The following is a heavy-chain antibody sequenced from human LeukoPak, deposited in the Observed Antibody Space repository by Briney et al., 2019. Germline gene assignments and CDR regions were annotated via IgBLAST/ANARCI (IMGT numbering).Heavy chain of an antibody. Sequence: GESLKISCRGFGYSFTSYWIGWVRQMPGKGLQGMGSIYPGDADTRYSPSFQGQVTISADKSTSNAYLQWSSLKASDTAMYYCARHSPGYCSSTSCNWFDPWGQGTLVTVSS. CDR1: GYSFTSYW. J-gene: IGHJ5*02. CDR3: ARHSPGYCSSTSCNWFDP. CDR2: IYPGDADT. V-gene: IGHV5-51*01. D-gene: IGHD2-2*03.